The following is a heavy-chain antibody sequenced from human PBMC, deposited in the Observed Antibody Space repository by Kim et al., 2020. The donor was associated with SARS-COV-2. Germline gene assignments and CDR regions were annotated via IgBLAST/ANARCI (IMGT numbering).Heavy chain of an antibody. Sequence: ASVKVSCKASGYTFTSYYMHWVRQAPGQGLEWMGIINPSGGSTSYAQKFQGRVTMTRDTSTSTVYMELSSLRSEDTAVYYCARDLTTVTTYINYYYGMTSGAKGPRSPSP. CDR3: ARDLTTVTTYINYYYGMTS. D-gene: IGHD4-17*01. J-gene: IGHJ6*02. V-gene: IGHV1-46*01. CDR2: INPSGGST. CDR1: GYTFTSYY.